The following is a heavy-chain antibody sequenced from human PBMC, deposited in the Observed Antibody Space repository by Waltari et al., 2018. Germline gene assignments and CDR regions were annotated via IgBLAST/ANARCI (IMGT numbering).Heavy chain of an antibody. Sequence: QVQLQESGPGLVKPSETLSLTCTVSGGSISSYYWSWIRQPPGKGLEWIGYIYYSWSTNYNPSLKSRVTISVDTSKNQFSLKLSSVTAADTAVYDCARARGSGSYREYYFDYWGQGTLVTVSS. V-gene: IGHV4-59*01. D-gene: IGHD3-10*01. CDR1: GGSISSYY. J-gene: IGHJ4*02. CDR2: IYYSWST. CDR3: ARARGSGSYREYYFDY.